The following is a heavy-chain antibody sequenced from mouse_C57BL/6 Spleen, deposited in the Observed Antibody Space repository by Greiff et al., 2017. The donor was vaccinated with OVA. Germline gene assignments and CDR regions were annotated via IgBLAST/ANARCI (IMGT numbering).Heavy chain of an antibody. V-gene: IGHV1-54*01. D-gene: IGHD2-3*01. J-gene: IGHJ3*01. CDR2: INPGSGGT. CDR1: GYAFTNYL. CDR3: ARSGDGYYGGFAY. Sequence: VQGVESGAELVRPGTSVKVSCKASGYAFTNYLIEWVKQRPGQGLEWIGVINPGSGGTNYNEKFKGKATLTADKSSSTAYMQLSSLTSEDSAVYFCARSGDGYYGGFAYWGQGTLVTVSA.